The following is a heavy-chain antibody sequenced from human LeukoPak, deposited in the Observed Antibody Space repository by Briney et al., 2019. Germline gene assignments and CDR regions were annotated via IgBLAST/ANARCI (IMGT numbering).Heavy chain of an antibody. V-gene: IGHV1-18*01. D-gene: IGHD1-14*01. CDR1: GYTFTSYG. Sequence: GASVKVSCKASGYTFTSYGISWVRQAPGQGLEWMGWISTYNGNTNYAQKFQGRVTMTTDTSTSTAYMELRSLRSDDTAVYYCARDRLSPGPDGNWFDPWGQGTLVIVSS. CDR2: ISTYNGNT. J-gene: IGHJ5*02. CDR3: ARDRLSPGPDGNWFDP.